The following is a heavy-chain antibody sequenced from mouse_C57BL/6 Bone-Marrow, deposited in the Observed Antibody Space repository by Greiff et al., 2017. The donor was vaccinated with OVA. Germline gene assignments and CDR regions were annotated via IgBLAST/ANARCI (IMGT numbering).Heavy chain of an antibody. Sequence: EVKLVESGGGLVKPGGSLKLSCAASGFTFSDYGMHWVRQAPEKGLEWVAYISRGSSTIYYADTVKGRFTISRDNAKNTLFLQMTSMRSEDTVMYYCARGLLGLRADYDAMDYWGQGASVTVSS. D-gene: IGHD2-2*01. CDR3: ARGLLGLRADYDAMDY. CDR2: ISRGSSTI. CDR1: GFTFSDYG. V-gene: IGHV5-17*01. J-gene: IGHJ4*01.